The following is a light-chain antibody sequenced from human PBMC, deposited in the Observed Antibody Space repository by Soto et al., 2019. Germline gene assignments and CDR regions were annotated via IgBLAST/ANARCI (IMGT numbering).Light chain of an antibody. CDR3: QQYGTSLFT. J-gene: IGKJ4*01. CDR1: QSAYSSY. Sequence: PGDRAPLSCRSSQSAYSSYLSWYQQKPGQAPRLLIYGASNRATGIPDRFSGSGSGTDFTLTISGLEPEDFAVYYCQQYGTSLFTFGGGTKVDIK. V-gene: IGKV3-20*01. CDR2: GAS.